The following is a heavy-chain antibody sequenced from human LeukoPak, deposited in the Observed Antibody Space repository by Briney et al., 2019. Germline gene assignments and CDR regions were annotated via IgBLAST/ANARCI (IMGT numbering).Heavy chain of an antibody. CDR1: GFTVSTNY. CDR2: IYSGGNT. CDR3: ARGGYAHYYGMDV. V-gene: IGHV3-53*01. Sequence: GGSLRLSCAASGFTVSTNYMSWVRQAPGKGLEWVSVIYSGGNTNYAGSAKGRFTISRDNSKNTVYLQMNSLRAEDTAVYYCARGGYAHYYGMDVWGQGTTVTVSS. D-gene: IGHD5-18*01. J-gene: IGHJ6*02.